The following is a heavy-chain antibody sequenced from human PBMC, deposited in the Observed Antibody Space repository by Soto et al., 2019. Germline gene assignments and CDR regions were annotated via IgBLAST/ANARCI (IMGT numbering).Heavy chain of an antibody. V-gene: IGHV3-53*01. D-gene: IGHD6-19*01. J-gene: IGHJ4*02. CDR2: LFSGGNT. Sequence: EVQLVESGGGLIQPGGSLGLSFAASGFTVSTNYMNWVRQAPGKGLGWVSVLFSGGNTYYADSVEGRFTISRDNSKNTLYLQMNSLRAEDTAVYYCTREAGAGWTFDYWGQGTLVTVSS. CDR1: GFTVSTNY. CDR3: TREAGAGWTFDY.